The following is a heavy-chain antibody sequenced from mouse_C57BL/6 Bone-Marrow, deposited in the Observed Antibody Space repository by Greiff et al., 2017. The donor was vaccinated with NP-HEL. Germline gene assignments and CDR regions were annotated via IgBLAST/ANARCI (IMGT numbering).Heavy chain of an antibody. CDR2: IDPEDGDT. D-gene: IGHD1-1*01. Sequence: VQLQQSGAELVRPGASVKLSCTASGFNIKDYYMHWVTQRPEQGLEWIGRIDPEDGDTEYAPKFQGKATMTADTSSNTAYLQLSSLTSEDTAVYYCTTSYEVDYYFDYWGQGTTLTVSS. CDR3: TTSYEVDYYFDY. J-gene: IGHJ2*01. V-gene: IGHV14-1*01. CDR1: GFNIKDYY.